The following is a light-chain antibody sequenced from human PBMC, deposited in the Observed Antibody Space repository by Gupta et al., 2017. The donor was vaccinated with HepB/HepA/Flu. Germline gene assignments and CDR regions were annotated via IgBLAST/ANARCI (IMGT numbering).Light chain of an antibody. CDR3: MQSLQTPWT. CDR1: QSLRHSNGYNY. CDR2: LGS. J-gene: IGKJ1*01. Sequence: DMVMTQSQLSLPVTPGEPASISCRPSQSLRHSNGYNYLDWYLQKPGQSPHLLMYLGSSRASGVPDRFSGGGSGTNFTLKISRVEADDVGVYYCMQSLQTPWTFGQGTKVEIK. V-gene: IGKV2-28*01.